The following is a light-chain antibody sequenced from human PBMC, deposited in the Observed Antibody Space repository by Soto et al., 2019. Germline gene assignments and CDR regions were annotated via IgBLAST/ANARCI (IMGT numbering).Light chain of an antibody. V-gene: IGKV3-11*01. CDR3: QHYNNWPPWT. CDR1: QSVTSS. CDR2: DAS. Sequence: EIVLTQSPATLSLSPGERATLSCRASQSVTSSLVWYQQKPGQSPRLLMYDASNRATDIPARFSGSGSGTDFTLTISSLETEDSAVYYCQHYNNWPPWTFGQGTKVDIK. J-gene: IGKJ1*01.